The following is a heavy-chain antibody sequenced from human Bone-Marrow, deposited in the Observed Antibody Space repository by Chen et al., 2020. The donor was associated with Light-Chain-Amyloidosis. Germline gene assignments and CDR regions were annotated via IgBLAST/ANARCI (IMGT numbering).Heavy chain of an antibody. J-gene: IGHJ4*02. CDR1: GYTFPNYW. D-gene: IGHD5-12*01. CDR3: ARRRDGYNFDY. CDR2: IYPDDSDA. V-gene: IGHV5-51*01. Sequence: EXLXXXXKGSGYTFPNYWIGWVRQMPGKGLEWMGVIYPDDSDARYSPSFEGQVTISADKSITTAYLQWRSLKASDTAMYYCARRRDGYNFDYWGQGTLVTVSS.